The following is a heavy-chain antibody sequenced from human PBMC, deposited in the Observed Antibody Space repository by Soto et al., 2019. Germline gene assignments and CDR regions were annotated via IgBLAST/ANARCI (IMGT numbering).Heavy chain of an antibody. CDR2: TSGSGGST. Sequence: EVQLLESGGGLVQPGGSLRLSCAASGFTFSSYAMSWVRQAPGKGMEWVAATSGSGGSTYYADSVKGRFTISRENSKNTLYLQMNSLRAEDAAVYYCAKDLVGSNADYYDYWGQGTLVTVSS. D-gene: IGHD2-15*01. CDR3: AKDLVGSNADYYDY. J-gene: IGHJ4*02. V-gene: IGHV3-23*01. CDR1: GFTFSSYA.